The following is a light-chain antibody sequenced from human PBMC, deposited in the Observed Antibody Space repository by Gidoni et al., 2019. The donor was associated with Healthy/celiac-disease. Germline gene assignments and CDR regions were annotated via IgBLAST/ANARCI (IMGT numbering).Light chain of an antibody. J-gene: IGLJ2*01. CDR1: ALPKQY. CDR2: KDS. CDR3: QSADSSGTPYVV. V-gene: IGLV3-25*03. Sequence: SYELTQPPSVSVSPGQTDRITCSGDALPKQYAYWYQQKPGQAPVLVIYKDSERPSGIPERFSGSSSGTTVTLTISGVQAEDEADYYCQSADSSGTPYVVFGGGTKLTVL.